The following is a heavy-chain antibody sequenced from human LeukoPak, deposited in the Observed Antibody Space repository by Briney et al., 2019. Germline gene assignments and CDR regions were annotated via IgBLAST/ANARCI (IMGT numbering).Heavy chain of an antibody. J-gene: IGHJ4*02. CDR3: ARDGIMRTFGGVIVDFDY. CDR1: GYTFTDYY. V-gene: IGHV1-2*02. Sequence: ASVKVSCQASGYTFTDYYMHWLRPAPGQGLEWMGWINPTRGGTNYAQKFQGRVTMTRDTAISTAYMELSRLRSDDTAVYYCARDGIMRTFGGVIVDFDYWGQGTLVTVSS. CDR2: INPTRGGT. D-gene: IGHD3-16*02.